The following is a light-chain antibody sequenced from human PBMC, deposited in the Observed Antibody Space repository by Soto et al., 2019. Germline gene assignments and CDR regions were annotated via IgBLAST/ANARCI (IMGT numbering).Light chain of an antibody. CDR3: LQDYNYPYT. Sequence: AIQMTQSPSSLSASAGDRVTITCRASQGIRSDLGWYQQKPGKAPKFLIYGASSLQSSVPSRFSGSGSGTDFTLTISSLQPEDFATYYCLQDYNYPYTFGQGTKLEVK. CDR1: QGIRSD. CDR2: GAS. V-gene: IGKV1-6*01. J-gene: IGKJ2*01.